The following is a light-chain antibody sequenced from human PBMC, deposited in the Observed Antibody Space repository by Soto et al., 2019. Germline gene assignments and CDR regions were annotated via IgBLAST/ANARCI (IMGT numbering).Light chain of an antibody. Sequence: ETVLTQSPATLSLSPGERATLYCRASQSISTYLAWYQQKPGQAPRLLIYDAVNRATGIPARFSGSGSGTDFTLIIDSLAPEDFAVYYCQQRINWPLTFGGGTKVDIK. CDR1: QSISTY. J-gene: IGKJ4*01. V-gene: IGKV3-11*01. CDR2: DAV. CDR3: QQRINWPLT.